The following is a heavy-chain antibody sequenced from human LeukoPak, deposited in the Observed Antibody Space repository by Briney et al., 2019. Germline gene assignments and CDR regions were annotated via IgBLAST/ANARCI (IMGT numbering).Heavy chain of an antibody. Sequence: PGGSLRLSCAASGFTFSSYEMNWVRQAPGKGLEWVSYISSSGSTIYYADSVKGRFTIYRDNAKNSLYLQMNRLRAEDTAVYYCARDSPGSSRFYHYYGLDVWGQGTTVTVSS. D-gene: IGHD6-6*01. CDR2: ISSSGSTI. V-gene: IGHV3-48*03. J-gene: IGHJ6*02. CDR1: GFTFSSYE. CDR3: ARDSPGSSRFYHYYGLDV.